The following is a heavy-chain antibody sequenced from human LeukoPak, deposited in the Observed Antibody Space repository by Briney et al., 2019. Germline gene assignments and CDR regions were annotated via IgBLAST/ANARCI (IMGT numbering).Heavy chain of an antibody. V-gene: IGHV3-73*01. D-gene: IGHD6-19*01. CDR2: IRSKANSYAT. CDR1: GFTFSGSA. CDR3: TRLPIAVAGLSHSGGYFDY. J-gene: IGHJ4*02. Sequence: QPGGSLRLSCAASGFTFSGSAMHWVRQASGKGLEWVGRIRSKANSYATAYAASVKGRFTISRDDSKNTAYLQMNSLKTEDTAVYYCTRLPIAVAGLSHSGGYFDYWGQGTRVTVSS.